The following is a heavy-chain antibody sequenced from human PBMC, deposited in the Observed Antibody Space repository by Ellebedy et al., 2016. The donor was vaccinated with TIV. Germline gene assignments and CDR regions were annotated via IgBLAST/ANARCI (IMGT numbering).Heavy chain of an antibody. CDR1: GGSISSYY. J-gene: IGHJ4*02. CDR2: IYYSGST. D-gene: IGHD2-8*01. V-gene: IGHV4-59*08. Sequence: MPGGSLRLSCTVSGGSISSYYWSWIRQPPGKGLEWIGYIYYSGSTNYNPSLKSRVTISVDTSKNQFSLKLSSVTAADTAVYYCARHNQMLRDPFDYWGQGTLVTVSS. CDR3: ARHNQMLRDPFDY.